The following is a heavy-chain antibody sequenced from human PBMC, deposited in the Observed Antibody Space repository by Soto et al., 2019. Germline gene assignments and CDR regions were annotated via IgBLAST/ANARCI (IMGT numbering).Heavy chain of an antibody. CDR2: IKQDGSEK. CDR1: GFTFSSYW. CDR3: ARARWVWGSYRPLDY. V-gene: IGHV3-7*03. Sequence: PGGSLRHSCAASGFTFSSYWMSWVRQAPGKGLEWVANIKQDGSEKYYVDSVKGRFTISRDNAKNSLYLQMNCLRAEDTAVYYCARARWVWGSYRPLDYWGQGTLVTVSS. J-gene: IGHJ4*02. D-gene: IGHD3-16*02.